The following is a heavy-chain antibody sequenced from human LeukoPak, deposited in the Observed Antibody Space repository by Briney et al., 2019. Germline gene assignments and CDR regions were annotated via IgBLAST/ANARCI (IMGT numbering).Heavy chain of an antibody. CDR1: GNSFTNYW. D-gene: IGHD3-3*01. CDR2: IYPGDSDT. Sequence: GASLQISCKGFGNSFTNYWIGWVRPMPGKGLEWMGIIYPGDSDTRYSPSFQGQVTISADKSISTAYLQWSSLKASDTAMYYCARSFGVVMLFDYWGQGTLVTVSS. CDR3: ARSFGVVMLFDY. V-gene: IGHV5-51*01. J-gene: IGHJ4*02.